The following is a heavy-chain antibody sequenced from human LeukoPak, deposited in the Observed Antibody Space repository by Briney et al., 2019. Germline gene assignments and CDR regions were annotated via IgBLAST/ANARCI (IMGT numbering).Heavy chain of an antibody. D-gene: IGHD3-10*01. CDR3: ARANMVRGVGLFFDRNWFDP. V-gene: IGHV1-2*02. CDR2: INPNRGGT. Sequence: ASVKVSCKTSGYTFTGYYMHWVRQAPGQGLEWMGWINPNRGGTNYAQKLQGRVTMTRDTSISPAYMELSRLRSADTAVYYCARANMVRGVGLFFDRNWFDPWGQGTLVTVSS. CDR1: GYTFTGYY. J-gene: IGHJ5*02.